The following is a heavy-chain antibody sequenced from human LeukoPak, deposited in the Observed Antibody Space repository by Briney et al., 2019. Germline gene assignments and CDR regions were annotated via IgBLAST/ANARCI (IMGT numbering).Heavy chain of an antibody. V-gene: IGHV3-23*01. CDR2: ISGSGGSP. D-gene: IGHD6-13*01. Sequence: GGSLRLSCAASGFTFGSYAMSWVRQVPGKGLEWVSTISGSGGSPYYADSVKGRFTISRDNSKNTLYLQMNSLRAEDTAVFYCAKAQHSSIWGYFDYWGQGTLVTVSS. J-gene: IGHJ4*02. CDR3: AKAQHSSIWGYFDY. CDR1: GFTFGSYA.